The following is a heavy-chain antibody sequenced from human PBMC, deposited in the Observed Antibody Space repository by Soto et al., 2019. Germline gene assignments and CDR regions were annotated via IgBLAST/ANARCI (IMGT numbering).Heavy chain of an antibody. D-gene: IGHD6-6*01. J-gene: IGHJ4*02. V-gene: IGHV4-39*01. CDR1: GGSISTVVYY. Sequence: SETLSLTCSVPGGSISTVVYYWGWIRQPPGKGLEWIGIIDYSGSTYYNPSLRSRVTISVDTSKNQFSLKLSSVTATDTAVYYCARRTCSSSYYFGSWGEGTLFTVSS. CDR2: IDYSGST. CDR3: ARRTCSSSYYFGS.